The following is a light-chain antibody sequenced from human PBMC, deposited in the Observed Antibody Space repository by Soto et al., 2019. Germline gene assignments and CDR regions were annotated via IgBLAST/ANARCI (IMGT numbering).Light chain of an antibody. V-gene: IGLV1-51*01. CDR2: DNN. CDR1: SSNIGNNY. Sequence: QAVVTQSPSVSAAPGQTVTISCSGSSSNIGNNYVSWYQHLPGTAPKLLIYDNNKRPAGIPDRFSGSKSGTSGTLDITGLQTGDEGDYYCATWDASLPGEVFGGGTKLTVL. J-gene: IGLJ2*01. CDR3: ATWDASLPGEV.